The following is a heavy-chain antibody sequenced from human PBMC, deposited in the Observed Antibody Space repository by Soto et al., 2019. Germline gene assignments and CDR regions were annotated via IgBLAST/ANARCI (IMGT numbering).Heavy chain of an antibody. CDR3: ARSVVVPSAIDWFDP. V-gene: IGHV4-31*03. CDR2: ISYSGIT. J-gene: IGHJ5*02. CDR1: GGSISSGGYY. Sequence: QVQLQESGPGLVKPSQTLSLTCTVSGGSISSGGYYCSWIRQHPGRGLEWIGYISYSGITYYNPSLKIRVTRTLDTSENQFSLNLSSVTAADTAVYYCARSVVVPSAIDWFDPWGQGTLVTVSS. D-gene: IGHD2-2*01.